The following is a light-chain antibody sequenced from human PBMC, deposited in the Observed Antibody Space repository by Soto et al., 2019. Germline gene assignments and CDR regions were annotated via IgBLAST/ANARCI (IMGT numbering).Light chain of an antibody. CDR1: QSISSY. V-gene: IGKV1-39*01. J-gene: IGKJ1*01. Sequence: DIQMTQSPSSLSASVGDRVTITCRASQSISSYLNWYQQKPGKAPKLLIYAASSLQSGVPSRFSGSGSGTDFTLTISSLQPEDFATYYCQQSYCNWTFGQGTKVDIK. CDR2: AAS. CDR3: QQSYCNWT.